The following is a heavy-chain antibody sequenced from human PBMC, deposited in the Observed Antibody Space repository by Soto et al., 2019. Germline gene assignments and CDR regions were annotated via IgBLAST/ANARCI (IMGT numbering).Heavy chain of an antibody. CDR1: GFTLRDHD. D-gene: IGHD6-19*01. V-gene: IGHV3-11*05. CDR2: IRSSSTYI. Sequence: QVQLVESGGGLVKPGGSLRLSCADSGFTLRDHDMTWVRQAPGKGLEWVSYIRSSSTYINYADSVKGRFTISRDNPQNSLYLQMNSLRGDDTAVYYCARVTKYSSGIDYWGQGTLVTVSS. J-gene: IGHJ4*02. CDR3: ARVTKYSSGIDY.